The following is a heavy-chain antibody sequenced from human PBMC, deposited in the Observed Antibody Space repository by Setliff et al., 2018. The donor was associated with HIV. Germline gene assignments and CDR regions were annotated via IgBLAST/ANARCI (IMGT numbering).Heavy chain of an antibody. Sequence: SETLSLTCTVSRGSISSHYWSWIRQPPGKGLEWIGFVYYSGDTNYNPSLKSRASISLDTSKNQFSLNLTSSSAADTAVYYCARGPATSGLAYYMDVWGKGTTVTVSS. D-gene: IGHD3-22*01. J-gene: IGHJ6*03. CDR3: ARGPATSGLAYYMDV. CDR1: RGSISSHY. V-gene: IGHV4-59*11. CDR2: VYYSGDT.